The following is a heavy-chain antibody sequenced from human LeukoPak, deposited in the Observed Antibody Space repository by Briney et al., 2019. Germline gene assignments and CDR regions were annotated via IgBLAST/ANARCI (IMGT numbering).Heavy chain of an antibody. CDR2: INDRGTT. CDR1: GGSLSGYY. D-gene: IGHD3-16*01. V-gene: IGHV4-34*01. Sequence: SETLSLTCAVYGGSLSGYYWSWIRQPPGKGLEWIGEINDRGTTKYNPSLKSRVTISIDTSKNQFSLKVTSVTAADTAVYYCARVKDPGGYYYYYYMDVWGKGTTVTVSS. J-gene: IGHJ6*03. CDR3: ARVKDPGGYYYYYYMDV.